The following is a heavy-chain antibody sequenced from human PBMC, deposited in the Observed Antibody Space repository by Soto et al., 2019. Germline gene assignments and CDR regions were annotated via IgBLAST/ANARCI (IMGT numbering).Heavy chain of an antibody. Sequence: SVKVSCKASRVAFSKFIVTWVRQAPGLGLEWVGGIIPIFGTANYAQKFLGRVTITADESTSTSYMEVNNLRSEDTAVYYCAKVRYSSPMGYYYGMDVWGQGTTVTVSS. V-gene: IGHV1-69*13. CDR2: IIPIFGTA. J-gene: IGHJ6*02. CDR3: AKVRYSSPMGYYYGMDV. CDR1: RVAFSKFI. D-gene: IGHD6-19*01.